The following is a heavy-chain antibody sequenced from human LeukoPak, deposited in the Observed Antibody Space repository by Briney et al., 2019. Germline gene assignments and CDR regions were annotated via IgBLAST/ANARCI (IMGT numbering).Heavy chain of an antibody. J-gene: IGHJ4*02. Sequence: PAGSVKVSCKASGYTFTSYGISWVRQAPGQGLEWMGWISAYNGNTNYAQKLQGRVTMTTDTSTSTAYMELRSLRSDDTAVYYCARLSYDILTGYYIWFPDYWGEGTLVTVSS. CDR2: ISAYNGNT. V-gene: IGHV1-18*01. CDR3: ARLSYDILTGYYIWFPDY. D-gene: IGHD3-9*01. CDR1: GYTFTSYG.